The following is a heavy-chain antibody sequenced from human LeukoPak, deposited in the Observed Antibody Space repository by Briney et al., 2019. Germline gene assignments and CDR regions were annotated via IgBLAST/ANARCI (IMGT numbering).Heavy chain of an antibody. Sequence: PGGSLRLSCAASGFTFSRHYMHWVRQAPGKGLVWVSRIYSDGSGTSYADSVKGRFTISRDNARNTLYLQMNSLRAEDTAVYYCVRCFYGSGSSYDYWGQGTLVTVSS. CDR2: IYSDGSGT. J-gene: IGHJ4*02. CDR1: GFTFSRHY. D-gene: IGHD3-10*01. V-gene: IGHV3-74*01. CDR3: VRCFYGSGSSYDY.